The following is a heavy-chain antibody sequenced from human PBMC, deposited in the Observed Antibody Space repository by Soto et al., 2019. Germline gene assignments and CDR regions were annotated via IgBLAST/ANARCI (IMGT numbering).Heavy chain of an antibody. CDR3: AKDDTSGLGLRKAAGVLDY. CDR1: GFTFNSYA. D-gene: IGHD5-18*01. CDR2: ISGSGGST. J-gene: IGHJ4*02. Sequence: EVQLLESGGALVQPGGSLRLSCAASGFTFNSYAMSWVRQAPGKGLEWVSAISGSGGSTYYADSVKGRFTISRDNSKNTLYLQVNRLRAEDTAVYYCAKDDTSGLGLRKAAGVLDYWGQGTLVTVSS. V-gene: IGHV3-23*01.